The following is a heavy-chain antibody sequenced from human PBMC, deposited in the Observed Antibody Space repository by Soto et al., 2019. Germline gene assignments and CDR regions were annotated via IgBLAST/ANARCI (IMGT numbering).Heavy chain of an antibody. V-gene: IGHV4-31*03. CDR2: IYYSGST. D-gene: IGHD5-12*01. Sequence: SETLSLTCTVSGGSISSGGYYWSWIRQHPGKGLEWIGYIYYSGSTYYNPSLKSRVTISVDTSKNQFSLKLSSVTAADTAVYYCARGSRDGYNFTWFAPWGQGTLVPVSS. CDR1: GGSISSGGYY. J-gene: IGHJ5*02. CDR3: ARGSRDGYNFTWFAP.